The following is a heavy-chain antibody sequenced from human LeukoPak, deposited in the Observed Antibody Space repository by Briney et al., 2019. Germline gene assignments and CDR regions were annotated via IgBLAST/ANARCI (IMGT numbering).Heavy chain of an antibody. V-gene: IGHV5-51*01. CDR2: IYPGDSDT. CDR1: GYSFTSYW. Sequence: GESLKISCKGSGYSFTSYWIGWVRQMPGKGLEWIGIIYPGDSDTRYSPSFQGQVTISADKSISTAYLQWSSLKASDTAMYYCARQYSSSWYGYYYMDVWGKGTTVTVSS. J-gene: IGHJ6*03. D-gene: IGHD6-13*01. CDR3: ARQYSSSWYGYYYMDV.